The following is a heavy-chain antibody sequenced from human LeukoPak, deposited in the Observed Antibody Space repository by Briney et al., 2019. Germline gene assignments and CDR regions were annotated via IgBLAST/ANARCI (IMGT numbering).Heavy chain of an antibody. CDR2: INPNSGGT. D-gene: IGHD1-26*01. CDR1: GYTFTGYY. J-gene: IGHJ4*02. CDR3: ATQSGGYYLDHDY. V-gene: IGHV1-2*02. Sequence: GASVKVSCKASGYTFTGYYMHWVRQAPGQGLEWMGWINPNSGGTNYAQKFQGRVTMTRDTSISTAYMELSRLRSDDTAVYYCATQSGGYYLDHDYWGQGTLVTVSS.